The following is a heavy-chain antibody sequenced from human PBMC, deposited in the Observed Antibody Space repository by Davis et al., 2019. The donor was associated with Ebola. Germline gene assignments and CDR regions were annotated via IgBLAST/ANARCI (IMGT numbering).Heavy chain of an antibody. CDR2: INPNSGGT. V-gene: IGHV1-2*04. Sequence: AASVKVSCKASGYTFTGYYMHWVRQAPGQGLEWMGWINPNSGGTNYAQKFQGWVTMTRDTSISTAYMELSRLRSDDTAVYYCARSWGVVVVPAAIPAWFDPWGQGTLVTVSS. CDR3: ARSWGVVVVPAAIPAWFDP. J-gene: IGHJ5*02. CDR1: GYTFTGYY. D-gene: IGHD2-2*02.